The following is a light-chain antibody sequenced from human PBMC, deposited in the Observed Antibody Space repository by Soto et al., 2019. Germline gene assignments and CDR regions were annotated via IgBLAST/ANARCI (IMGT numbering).Light chain of an antibody. V-gene: IGKV1-5*03. J-gene: IGKJ1*01. Sequence: DIQMTQSPSTLSASAGNRVPSTCRASQSVSSRLAWYQQKPGKAPKLLIYKAASLESGVPSRFSGSGSGTEFTLTISSLQPDDFATYYCQQYNYYSRTFGQGTKVAIK. CDR2: KAA. CDR3: QQYNYYSRT. CDR1: QSVSSR.